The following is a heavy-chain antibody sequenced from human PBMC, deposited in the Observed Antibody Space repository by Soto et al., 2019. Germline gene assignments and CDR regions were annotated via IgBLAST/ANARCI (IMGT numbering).Heavy chain of an antibody. CDR2: IIPIFGTA. V-gene: IGHV1-69*13. CDR3: ASLREILGYCSGGSCSHDAFDI. Sequence: ASVKVSCKASGGTFSSYAISWVRQAPGQGLEWVGGIIPIFGTANYAQKFQGRVTITADESTSTAYMEPSSLSSEDTAVYYCASLREILGYCSGGSCSHDAFDIWGQGTMVTVSS. D-gene: IGHD2-15*01. CDR1: GGTFSSYA. J-gene: IGHJ3*02.